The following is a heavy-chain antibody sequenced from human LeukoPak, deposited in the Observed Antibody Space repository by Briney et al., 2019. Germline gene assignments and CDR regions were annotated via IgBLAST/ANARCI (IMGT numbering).Heavy chain of an antibody. CDR2: IYYSGST. Sequence: SETLSLTCTVSGGSISSSSYYWGWIRQPPGKGLEWIGSIYYSGSTYYNPSLKSRVTISVDTSKNQFSLKLSSVTAADTAVYYCARTPFSSYDSSGYQDAFDIWGQGTMVTVSS. J-gene: IGHJ3*02. D-gene: IGHD3-22*01. CDR1: GGSISSSSYY. V-gene: IGHV4-39*07. CDR3: ARTPFSSYDSSGYQDAFDI.